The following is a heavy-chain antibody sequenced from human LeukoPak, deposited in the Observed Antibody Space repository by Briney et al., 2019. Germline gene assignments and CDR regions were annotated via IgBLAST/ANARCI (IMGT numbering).Heavy chain of an antibody. V-gene: IGHV3-21*01. Sequence: NPGGSLRLSCAAAGFTFSSSSMNWVRQTPGKGLEWVSSVSGESKYIYYADSVTGRFTISRDNAKNSLYLQMSTLRAEDTAVYYCARGAVLQGNYDYWGQGTQVTVSS. CDR1: GFTFSSSS. D-gene: IGHD3-10*01. J-gene: IGHJ4*02. CDR3: ARGAVLQGNYDY. CDR2: VSGESKYI.